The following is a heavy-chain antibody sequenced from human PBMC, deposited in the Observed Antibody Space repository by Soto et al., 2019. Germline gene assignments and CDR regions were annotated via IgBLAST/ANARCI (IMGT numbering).Heavy chain of an antibody. CDR1: GFTFDDYA. CDR3: AKDYCSSITCYLDY. V-gene: IGHV3-9*01. CDR2: ISWNSVTI. D-gene: IGHD2-2*01. J-gene: IGHJ4*02. Sequence: GGSLRLSCAASGFTFDDYAMHWVRQAPGKGLEWVSGISWNSVTIGYADSVKGRFTISRDNAKNFLYLQMNSLRAEDTALYYCAKDYCSSITCYLDYWGQGTLVTVSS.